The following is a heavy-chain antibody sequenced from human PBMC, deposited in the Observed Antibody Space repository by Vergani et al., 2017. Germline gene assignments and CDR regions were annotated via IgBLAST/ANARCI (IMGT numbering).Heavy chain of an antibody. Sequence: EVQLVQSGAEVKKPGATVKISCKVSGYTFTDYYMHWVQQAPGKGLEWMGLVDPEDGETIYAEKFQGRVTITADTSTDTAYMELSSLRSEDTAVYYCATPYGSGSYYKARDFMDVWSQGTTVTVSS. J-gene: IGHJ6*02. D-gene: IGHD3-10*01. CDR2: VDPEDGET. CDR1: GYTFTDYY. CDR3: ATPYGSGSYYKARDFMDV. V-gene: IGHV1-69-2*01.